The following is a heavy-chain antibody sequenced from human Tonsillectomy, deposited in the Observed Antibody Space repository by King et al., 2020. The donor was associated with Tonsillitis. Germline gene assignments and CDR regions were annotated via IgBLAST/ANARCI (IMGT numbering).Heavy chain of an antibody. CDR2: IYYSGST. D-gene: IGHD3-16*02. Sequence: LQLQDSGPGLVKPSETLSLTCTVSGASISNNKYYWGWIRQPPGKGLEWIGGIYYSGSTYYNPSPNSRVTISVDTSNNQFSLKLSSVTAADTAVYYCARLRFDYLWKSYRYPFDYWGQGTLVTVSS. V-gene: IGHV4-39*01. J-gene: IGHJ4*02. CDR3: ARLRFDYLWKSYRYPFDY. CDR1: GASISNNKYY.